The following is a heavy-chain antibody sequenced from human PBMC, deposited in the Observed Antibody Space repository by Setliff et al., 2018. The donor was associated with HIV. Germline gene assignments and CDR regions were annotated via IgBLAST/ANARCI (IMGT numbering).Heavy chain of an antibody. Sequence: PGGSLRLSCAASGFTFSNYNMNWVRQAPGKGLEWVSPISYDSRFIYHADSMKGRFTISRDNAKKLVYLQMTSLRAEDTAIYYCARTKSVTIFGVLHDSGMDVWGQGTTVTVSS. J-gene: IGHJ6*02. V-gene: IGHV3-21*01. CDR1: GFTFSNYN. CDR3: ARTKSVTIFGVLHDSGMDV. CDR2: ISYDSRFI. D-gene: IGHD3-3*01.